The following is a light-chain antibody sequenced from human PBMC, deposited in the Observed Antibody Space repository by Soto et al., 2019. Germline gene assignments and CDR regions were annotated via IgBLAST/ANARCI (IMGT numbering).Light chain of an antibody. Sequence: QSVLTQPPSASGTPGQRVTISCSGSSSNIGSNTVNWYQHLPGTAPKLLIYSPNQRPSGVPDRFSGSKSGTSASLAISGLQPEDEADYYCAAWDDSLNGVVFGGGTKLTVL. J-gene: IGLJ2*01. V-gene: IGLV1-44*01. CDR3: AAWDDSLNGVV. CDR1: SSNIGSNT. CDR2: SPN.